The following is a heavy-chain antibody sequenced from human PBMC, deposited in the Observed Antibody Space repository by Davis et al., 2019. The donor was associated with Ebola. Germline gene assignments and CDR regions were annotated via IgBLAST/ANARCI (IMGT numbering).Heavy chain of an antibody. D-gene: IGHD1-14*01. CDR2: ISSNGGST. CDR3: ARPRTIYGMDV. Sequence: GESLKISCSASGFTFSSYAMHWVRQAPGKGLEYVSAISSNGGSTYYADSVKGRFTISRDNAKNSLYLQMNSLRAEDTAVYYCARPRTIYGMDVWGKGTTVTVSS. J-gene: IGHJ6*04. CDR1: GFTFSSYA. V-gene: IGHV3-64*04.